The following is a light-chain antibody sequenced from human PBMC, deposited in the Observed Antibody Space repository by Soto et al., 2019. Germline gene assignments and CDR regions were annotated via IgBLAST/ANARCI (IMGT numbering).Light chain of an antibody. CDR1: SSDVGAYNY. Sequence: QAVVTQPASVSGSPGQSITISCTGTSSDVGAYNYVSWYQHHPGKAPKLIIFEVNNRPSGVSNRFSGSKSGDSASLTISGLRAEDEADYHCSSYTSSTTWVFGGGTKVTVL. J-gene: IGLJ3*02. CDR2: EVN. CDR3: SSYTSSTTWV. V-gene: IGLV2-14*01.